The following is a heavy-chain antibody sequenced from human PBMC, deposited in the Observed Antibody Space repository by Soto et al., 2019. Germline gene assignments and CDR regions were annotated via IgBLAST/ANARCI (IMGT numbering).Heavy chain of an antibody. V-gene: IGHV3-30*18. CDR1: GFAFRSYA. D-gene: IGHD1-26*01. J-gene: IGHJ6*01. CDR2: ISYDGGKK. CDR3: TNTEPSRYGRDV. Sequence: QVQLVESGGGVVQPGRSLRLSCAASGFAFRSYAMHWVRQAPGKGLEGVADISYDGGKKDYADSVKGRFTISRDNSQNTLYLEMTGLRGEDTAVYYCTNTEPSRYGRDVWGQGTTVTVSS.